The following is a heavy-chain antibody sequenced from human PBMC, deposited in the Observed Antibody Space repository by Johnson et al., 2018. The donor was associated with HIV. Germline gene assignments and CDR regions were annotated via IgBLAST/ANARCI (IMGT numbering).Heavy chain of an antibody. V-gene: IGHV3-33*01. CDR3: TTAPCITIFGVVM. D-gene: IGHD3-3*01. CDR2: MWYDGSNK. Sequence: QVQLVESGGGVVQPGRSLRLSCAASGFTFSTYGMHWVRQAPGKGLEWVAVMWYDGSNKYYADSVKGRFTISRDNSKNTLYLQMNSLKTEDTAVYYCTTAPCITIFGVVMWGQGTMVTVSS. J-gene: IGHJ3*02. CDR1: GFTFSTYG.